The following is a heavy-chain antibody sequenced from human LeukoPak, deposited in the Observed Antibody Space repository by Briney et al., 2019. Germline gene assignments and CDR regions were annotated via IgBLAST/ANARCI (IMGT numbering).Heavy chain of an antibody. CDR2: IYYTGNT. CDR3: ATVKDFWSGYYPVYFDY. CDR1: GGSISSYY. D-gene: IGHD3-3*01. Sequence: KPSETLSLTCTVSGGSISSYYWSWIRQPPGKGLEWIGYIYYTGNTNHNPSLKSRVTISVDTSKNQFSLKLSSVTAADTAVYYCATVKDFWSGYYPVYFDYWGQGTLVTVSS. V-gene: IGHV4-59*01. J-gene: IGHJ4*02.